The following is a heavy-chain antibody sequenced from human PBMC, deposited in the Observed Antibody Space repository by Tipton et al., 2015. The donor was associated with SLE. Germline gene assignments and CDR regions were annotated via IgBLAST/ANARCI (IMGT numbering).Heavy chain of an antibody. CDR2: LDYSGST. J-gene: IGHJ4*02. Sequence: TLSLTCTVSGGSISSSPFYWGWIRQPPGKGLERIGSLDYSGSTYYNPSLKSRISISVDRSKNQFSLKLSSVTAADTAVYYCARAVGDTSGYLDYWGLGTLVTVSS. CDR3: ARAVGDTSGYLDY. CDR1: GGSISSSPFY. D-gene: IGHD3-22*01. V-gene: IGHV4-39*07.